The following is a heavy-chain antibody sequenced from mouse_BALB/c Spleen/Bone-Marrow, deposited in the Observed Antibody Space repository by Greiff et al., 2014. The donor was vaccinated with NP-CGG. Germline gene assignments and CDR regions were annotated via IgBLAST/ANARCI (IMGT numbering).Heavy chain of an antibody. J-gene: IGHJ3*01. CDR3: ARRAYGGSYGFAY. D-gene: IGHD1-1*01. CDR2: INPSTGYT. CDR1: GYTFTSYW. Sequence: VQLQQSGAELAKPGASVKMSCKASGYTFTSYWMHWVKQRPGQGLEWIGYINPSTGYTEYNQRLKDKATLTADKSSSTAYMQLSSLTSEDSAVYYCARRAYGGSYGFAYWGQGTLVTVSA. V-gene: IGHV1-7*01.